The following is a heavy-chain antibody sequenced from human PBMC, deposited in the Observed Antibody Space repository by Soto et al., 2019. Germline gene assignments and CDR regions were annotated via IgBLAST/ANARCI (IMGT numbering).Heavy chain of an antibody. CDR2: FDPEDGET. V-gene: IGHV1-24*01. J-gene: IGHJ4*02. D-gene: IGHD6-19*01. CDR1: GYTLTELS. CDR3: ATGERGPRAVAGFDY. Sequence: QVQLVQSGAEVKKPGASVKVSCKVSGYTLTELSMHWVRQAPGKGLEWMGGFDPEDGETIYAQKFQGRVTMTKDTSPDTAYMELSSLRSEDTAVYYCATGERGPRAVAGFDYWGQGTLVTVSS.